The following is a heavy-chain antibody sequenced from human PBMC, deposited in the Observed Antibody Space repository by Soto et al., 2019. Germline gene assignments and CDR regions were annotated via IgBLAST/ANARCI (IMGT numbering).Heavy chain of an antibody. D-gene: IGHD1-26*01. CDR3: ARAQWELLDVWFDP. CDR2: IYYSGST. CDR1: GGSISSYY. J-gene: IGHJ5*02. Sequence: QVQLQKSGPGLVKPSETLSLTCTVSGGSISSYYWSWIRQPPGKGLEWIGYIYYSGSTNYNPSLKSRVTISVDTSKNQFSLKLSSVTAADTAVYYCARAQWELLDVWFDPWGQGTLVTVSS. V-gene: IGHV4-59*01.